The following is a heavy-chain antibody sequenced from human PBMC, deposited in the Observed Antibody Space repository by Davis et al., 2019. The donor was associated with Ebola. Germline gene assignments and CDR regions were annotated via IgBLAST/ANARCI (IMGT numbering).Heavy chain of an antibody. D-gene: IGHD2-15*01. CDR2: ISSSSTYI. CDR1: GFTFSSYS. J-gene: IGHJ4*02. Sequence: GESLKISCAASGFTFSSYSMNWVRQAPGKGLEWASSISSSSTYIYYADSVKGRFTISRDNAKNSLYLQMNSLRAEDTALYYCAKCAGGGGSCYSDYWGQGTLVTVSS. V-gene: IGHV3-21*04. CDR3: AKCAGGGGSCYSDY.